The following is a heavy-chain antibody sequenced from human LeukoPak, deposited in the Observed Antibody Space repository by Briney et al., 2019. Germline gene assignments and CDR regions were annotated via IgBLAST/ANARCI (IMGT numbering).Heavy chain of an antibody. CDR1: GYTFTGYY. J-gene: IGHJ4*02. CDR3: ARDRDNYYGSGSHSADY. Sequence: ASVKVSCKASGYTFTGYYIHWVRQAPGQGLEWMGWINPNSGATNTAQKFQGRVTMTRDTSISTAYMELSSLRSDNTAVYYCARDRDNYYGSGSHSADYWGQGTLVTVSS. V-gene: IGHV1-2*02. D-gene: IGHD3-10*01. CDR2: INPNSGAT.